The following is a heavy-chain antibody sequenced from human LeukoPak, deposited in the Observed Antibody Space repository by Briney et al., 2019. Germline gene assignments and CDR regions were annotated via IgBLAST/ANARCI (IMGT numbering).Heavy chain of an antibody. CDR3: ARGPRRGQLWSWYFDL. D-gene: IGHD5-18*01. CDR1: GCTFSDHY. V-gene: IGHV3-72*01. Sequence: GGSLRLSCAASGCTFSDHYMDWVRQARGKGLGWDGRTRNNANSYTTEYAASAKCRFTISRDDSKTSLYLQMNSLKTEDTAVYYCARGPRRGQLWSWYFDLWGRGTLVTVSS. J-gene: IGHJ2*01. CDR2: TRNNANSYTT.